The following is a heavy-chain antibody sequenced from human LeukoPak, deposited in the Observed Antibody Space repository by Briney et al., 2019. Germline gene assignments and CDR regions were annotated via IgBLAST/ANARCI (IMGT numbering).Heavy chain of an antibody. V-gene: IGHV4-38-2*01. D-gene: IGHD6-19*01. CDR3: ARAGIAVAGTSWYYFDY. CDR2: IYYSGST. J-gene: IGHJ4*02. Sequence: SETLSLTCAVSGYSISSGYYWGWIRQPPGKGLEWIGSIYYSGSTYYNPPLKSRVTISGDTSKNQFSLKLSSVTAADTAVYYCARAGIAVAGTSWYYFDYWGQGTLVTVSS. CDR1: GYSISSGYY.